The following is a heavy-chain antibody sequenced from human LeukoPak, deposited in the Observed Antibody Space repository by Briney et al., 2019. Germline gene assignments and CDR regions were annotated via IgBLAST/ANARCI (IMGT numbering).Heavy chain of an antibody. CDR1: GGSFSGYY. CDR3: AKYPSGSSSWYGIRKYYFDY. J-gene: IGHJ4*02. V-gene: IGHV4-34*01. CDR2: INNSGST. Sequence: SETLSLTCAVYGGSFSGYYWRWICHPPRKGLEWVGEINNSGSTDYNHYLKSRVNIPVDTSKIQFSLKLSSVTAADTAVYYCAKYPSGSSSWYGIRKYYFDYWGQGTLVTVSS. D-gene: IGHD6-13*01.